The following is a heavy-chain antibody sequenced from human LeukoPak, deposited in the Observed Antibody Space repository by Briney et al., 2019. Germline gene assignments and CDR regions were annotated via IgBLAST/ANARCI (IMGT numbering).Heavy chain of an antibody. V-gene: IGHV1-2*02. CDR1: GYTFTGYY. D-gene: IGHD3-22*01. CDR2: INPNSGGT. J-gene: IGHJ4*02. Sequence: ASVKVSCKASGYTFTGYYMHWVRPAPGQGLEWMGWINPNSGGTNYAQKFQGRVTMTRDTSISTAYMELSRLRSDDTAVYYCARDGMDSYDSSGYYPIDYWGQGTLVTVSS. CDR3: ARDGMDSYDSSGYYPIDY.